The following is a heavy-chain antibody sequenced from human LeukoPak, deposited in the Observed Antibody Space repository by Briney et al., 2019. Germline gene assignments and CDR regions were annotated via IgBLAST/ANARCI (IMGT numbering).Heavy chain of an antibody. J-gene: IGHJ2*01. D-gene: IGHD1-26*01. Sequence: TGGSLRLSCAASEFTVTSNYMSWVRQAPGKGLEWVSVIYSGDTTYYADSVKGRFTISRDNSKNMLYLQMNSLRAEDTAVYFCARDRAGATSSWYFDIWGRGTLVTVSS. CDR1: EFTVTSNY. V-gene: IGHV3-53*01. CDR2: IYSGDTT. CDR3: ARDRAGATSSWYFDI.